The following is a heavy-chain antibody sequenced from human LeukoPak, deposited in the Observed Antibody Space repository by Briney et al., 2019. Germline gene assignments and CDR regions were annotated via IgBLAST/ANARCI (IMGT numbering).Heavy chain of an antibody. V-gene: IGHV1-18*01. D-gene: IGHD2-2*01. CDR1: GYTFTSYG. CDR3: ARRRRSGSSTSCYDY. J-gene: IGHJ4*02. Sequence: ASVKVSCKASGYTFTSYGISWVRQAPGQGLEWMGWISAYNGNTNYAQKLQGSVTMTTDTSTSTAYMELRSLRSDDTAVYYCARRRRSGSSTSCYDYWGQGTLVTVSS. CDR2: ISAYNGNT.